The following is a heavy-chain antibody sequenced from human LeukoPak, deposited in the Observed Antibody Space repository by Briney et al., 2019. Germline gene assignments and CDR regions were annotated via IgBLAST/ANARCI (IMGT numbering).Heavy chain of an antibody. D-gene: IGHD3-10*01. Sequence: GGPLRLSCAASGFTFSSSAMTWVRQVLGKGLEWVSTTGVSGSYYADSVKGRSTISRDNSKNTLYLQMNSLRAEDTAVYYCARCYTYGTTWFGGLDVWGQGTTVTVSS. CDR2: TGVSGS. V-gene: IGHV3-23*01. J-gene: IGHJ6*02. CDR1: GFTFSSSA. CDR3: ARCYTYGTTWFGGLDV.